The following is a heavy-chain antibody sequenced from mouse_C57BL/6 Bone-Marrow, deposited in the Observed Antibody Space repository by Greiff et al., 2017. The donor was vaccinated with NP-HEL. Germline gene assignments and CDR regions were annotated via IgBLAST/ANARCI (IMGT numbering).Heavy chain of an antibody. V-gene: IGHV1-81*01. Sequence: VQLQQSGAELARPGASVKLSCKASGYTFTSYGISWVKQRTGQGLEWIGEIYPRSGNTYYNEKFKGKATLTAAKSYSTAYMEIRSLTSEESAVDFGARGAVTTVRGVDYWGQGTTLTVSS. J-gene: IGHJ2*01. CDR2: IYPRSGNT. CDR1: GYTFTSYG. CDR3: ARGAVTTVRGVDY. D-gene: IGHD1-1*01.